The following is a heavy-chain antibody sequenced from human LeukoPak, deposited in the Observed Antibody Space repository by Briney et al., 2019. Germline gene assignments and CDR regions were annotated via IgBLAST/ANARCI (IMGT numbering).Heavy chain of an antibody. Sequence: SETRSLTCAVYGGSFSGYYWSWIRQPPGKGLEWIGEINHSGSTNYNPSLKSRVTISVDTSKNQFSLKLSSVTAADTAVYYCVQMVRGVIYWGQGTLVTVSS. V-gene: IGHV4-34*01. D-gene: IGHD3-10*01. CDR1: GGSFSGYY. CDR3: VQMVRGVIY. J-gene: IGHJ4*02. CDR2: INHSGST.